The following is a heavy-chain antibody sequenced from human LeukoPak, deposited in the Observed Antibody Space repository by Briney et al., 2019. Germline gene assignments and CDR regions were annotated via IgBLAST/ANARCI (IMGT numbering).Heavy chain of an antibody. J-gene: IGHJ3*02. CDR1: GGSISSYY. CDR3: ARYITIFGVVDAFDI. V-gene: IGHV4-4*07. CDR2: IYTSGST. Sequence: SSETLSLTCTVSGGSISSYYWSWIRQPAGKGLEWIGRIYTSGSTNYDPSLKSRVTMSVDTSKNQFSLKLSSVTAADTAVYYCARYITIFGVVDAFDIWAKGQWSPSLQ. D-gene: IGHD3-3*01.